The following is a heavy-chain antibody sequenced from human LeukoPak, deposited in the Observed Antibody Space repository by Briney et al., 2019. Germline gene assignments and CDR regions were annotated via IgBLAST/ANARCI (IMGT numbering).Heavy chain of an antibody. CDR3: ARTGRGSYSGFDY. CDR1: GFTFSSHL. CDR2: ISSDGTYT. Sequence: AGGSLRLSCAASGFTFSSHLMHWVRQAPGKGLVWVSRISSDGTYTNYADSVRGRFTISRDNAKNTLYLQMNSLRAEDTAVYYCARTGRGSYSGFDYWGQGTLVTVSS. D-gene: IGHD1-26*01. V-gene: IGHV3-74*01. J-gene: IGHJ4*02.